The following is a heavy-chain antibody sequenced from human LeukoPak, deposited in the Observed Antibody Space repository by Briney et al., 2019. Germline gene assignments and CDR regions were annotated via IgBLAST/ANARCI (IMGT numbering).Heavy chain of an antibody. D-gene: IGHD2-15*01. J-gene: IGHJ5*02. Sequence: SETLSLTCAVSGGSISSSNWWSWVRQPPGKGLEWIGEIYHSGSTNYNPSLKSRVTISVDKSKNQFSLKLSSVTAADTAVYYCARVHPVDPYCSGGSCYSGDWFDPWGQGTLVTVSS. CDR2: IYHSGST. CDR3: ARVHPVDPYCSGGSCYSGDWFDP. V-gene: IGHV4-4*02. CDR1: GGSISSSNW.